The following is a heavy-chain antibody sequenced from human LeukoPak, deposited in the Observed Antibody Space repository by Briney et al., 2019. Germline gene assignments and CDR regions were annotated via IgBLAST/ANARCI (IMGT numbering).Heavy chain of an antibody. V-gene: IGHV4-38-2*02. CDR2: IYHSGST. CDR3: ARLDYDSSGYQNWFDP. Sequence: SETLSLTCTVSGYSISSGYYWGWIRQPPGKGLEWIGSIYHSGSTYYNPSLKSRVTISVDTSKNQFSLKLSSVTAADTAVYYCARLDYDSSGYQNWFDPWGQGTLVTVSS. D-gene: IGHD3-22*01. CDR1: GYSISSGYY. J-gene: IGHJ5*02.